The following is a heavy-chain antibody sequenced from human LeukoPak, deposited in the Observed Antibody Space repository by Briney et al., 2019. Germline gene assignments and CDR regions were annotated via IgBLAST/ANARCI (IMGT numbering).Heavy chain of an antibody. CDR3: ASKLRFLEWFGAFDI. J-gene: IGHJ3*02. D-gene: IGHD3-3*01. CDR1: GGTFSSYA. CDR2: IIPIFGTA. Sequence: GASVKVSCKASGGTFSSYAISWVRQAPGQGLEWMGGIIPIFGTANYAQKFQGRVTITTDESTSTAYMELSSLRSEDTAVYYCASKLRFLEWFGAFDIWGQGTMVTVSS. V-gene: IGHV1-69*05.